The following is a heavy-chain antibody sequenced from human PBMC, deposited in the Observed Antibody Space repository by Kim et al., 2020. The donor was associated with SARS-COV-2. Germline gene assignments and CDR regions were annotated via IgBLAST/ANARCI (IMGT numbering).Heavy chain of an antibody. V-gene: IGHV4-59*01. Sequence: SETLSLTCTVSGGSISSYYWSWIRQPPGKGLEWIGYIYYSGSTNYNPSLKSRVTISVDTSKNQFSLKLSSVTAADTAVYYCARDRGVSYYFDYWGQGTLVTVSS. D-gene: IGHD3-10*01. CDR3: ARDRGVSYYFDY. CDR1: GGSISSYY. J-gene: IGHJ4*02. CDR2: IYYSGST.